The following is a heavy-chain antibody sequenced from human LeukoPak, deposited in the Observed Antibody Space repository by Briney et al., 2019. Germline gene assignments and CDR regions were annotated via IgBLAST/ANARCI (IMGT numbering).Heavy chain of an antibody. V-gene: IGHV4-4*07. Sequence: SETLSLTCTVSGDSSSSYYWGWIRQPAGKGLEWIGRIYTRGSTNYNPSLKSRVTISVDKSKNQFSLKLSSVTAADTASYYCAALTLTGVAGRGWFDAWGQGTLVIVSS. CDR1: GDSSSSYY. CDR2: IYTRGST. CDR3: AALTLTGVAGRGWFDA. D-gene: IGHD3-3*01. J-gene: IGHJ5*02.